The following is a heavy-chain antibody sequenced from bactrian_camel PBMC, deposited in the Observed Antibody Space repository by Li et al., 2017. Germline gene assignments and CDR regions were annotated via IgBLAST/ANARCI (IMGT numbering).Heavy chain of an antibody. J-gene: IGHJ4*01. V-gene: IGHV3-2*01. D-gene: IGHD6*01. CDR3: VTRSKVSCGISEGCFAY. CDR1: GFTFGNNY. CDR2: ISDDIGSLT. Sequence: HVQLVESGGALVQPGGSLRLSCVASGFTFGNNYMAWVRQAPGKGPEWVASISDDIGSLTYYKDSVKGRFTISKDNAKNTVYLQMNSLKSEDTALYYCVTRSKVSCGISEGCFAYWGQGTQVTVS.